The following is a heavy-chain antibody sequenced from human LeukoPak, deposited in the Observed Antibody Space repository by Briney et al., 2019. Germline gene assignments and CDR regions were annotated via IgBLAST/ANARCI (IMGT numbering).Heavy chain of an antibody. J-gene: IGHJ4*02. Sequence: AGGSLRLSCAASGFSFSTYAMSWVRQAPGKGLEWVGRTRDKPNSYTTEYAASVKGRFTISRDDSKKSLYLQMNSLKIEDTAVYYCARLRRSENGGFYFDYWGQGTLVTVSS. CDR2: TRDKPNSYTT. CDR1: GFSFSTYA. V-gene: IGHV3-72*01. D-gene: IGHD3-16*01. CDR3: ARLRRSENGGFYFDY.